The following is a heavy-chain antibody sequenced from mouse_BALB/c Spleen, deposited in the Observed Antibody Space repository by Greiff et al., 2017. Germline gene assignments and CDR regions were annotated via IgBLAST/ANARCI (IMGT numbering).Heavy chain of an antibody. CDR3: AREGRLPYAMDY. D-gene: IGHD1-2*01. CDR1: GYSFTSYY. V-gene: IGHV1-66*01. J-gene: IGHJ4*01. CDR2: IFPGSGNT. Sequence: LQESGPELVKPGASVKISCKASGYSFTSYYIHWVKQRPGQGLEWIGWIFPGSGNTKYNEKFKGKATLTADTSSSTAYMQLSSLTSEDSAVYFCAREGRLPYAMDYWGQGTSVTVSS.